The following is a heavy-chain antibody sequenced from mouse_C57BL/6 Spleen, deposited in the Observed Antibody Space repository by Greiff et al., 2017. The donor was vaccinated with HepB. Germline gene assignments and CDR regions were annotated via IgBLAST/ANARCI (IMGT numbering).Heavy chain of an antibody. CDR2: IDPEDGDT. V-gene: IGHV14-1*01. J-gene: IGHJ4*01. CDR3: TFYDGYYEGAMDY. D-gene: IGHD2-3*01. Sequence: EVQLQQSGAELVRPGASVKLSCTASGFNIKDYYMHWVKQRPEQGLEWIGRIDPEDGDTEYAPKFQGKATMTADTSSNTAYLQLSSLTSEDTAVYYCTFYDGYYEGAMDYWGQGTSVTVSS. CDR1: GFNIKDYY.